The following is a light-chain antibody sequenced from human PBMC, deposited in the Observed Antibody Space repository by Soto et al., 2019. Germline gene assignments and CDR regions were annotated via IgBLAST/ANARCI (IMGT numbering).Light chain of an antibody. J-gene: IGKJ4*01. CDR1: QTVRNNY. Sequence: EFVLTQSPGTLSLSPGERATLSCRASQTVRNNYLAWYQQKPGQAPRLLIYDASSRASGIPDRFSGGGSGTEFTLTISRLEPEDLAVYYCQQFSSYPLTCGGGTKVEIK. CDR2: DAS. CDR3: QQFSSYPLT. V-gene: IGKV3-20*01.